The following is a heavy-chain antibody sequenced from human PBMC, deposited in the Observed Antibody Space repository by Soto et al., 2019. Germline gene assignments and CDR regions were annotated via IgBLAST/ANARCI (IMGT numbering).Heavy chain of an antibody. CDR1: GFIFSDYY. CDR2: ISSSGSTI. J-gene: IGHJ4*02. CDR3: ARGIWRWDLYFDY. V-gene: IGHV3-11*01. D-gene: IGHD3-3*01. Sequence: PGGSLRLSCAASGFIFSDYYMSWIRQAPGKGLEWVSYISSSGSTIYYADSVKGRFTISRDNAKNSLYLQMNSLRAEDTAVYYCARGIWRWDLYFDYWGQGTLVTVSS.